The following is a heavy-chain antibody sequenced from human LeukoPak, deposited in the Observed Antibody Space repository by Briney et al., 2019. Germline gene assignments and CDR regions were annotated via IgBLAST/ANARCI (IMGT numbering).Heavy chain of an antibody. D-gene: IGHD5-18*01. CDR3: ARIRGYSYGFEDY. CDR2: IYYSGST. V-gene: IGHV4-31*03. CDR1: GGSVSSGAYY. Sequence: RASGTLSLTCTVSGGSVSSGAYYWSWIRQHPGKGLEWIGYIYYSGSTYYNPSLKSRATISVDTSKNQFSLKLSSVTAADTAVYYCARIRGYSYGFEDYWGQGTLVTVSS. J-gene: IGHJ4*02.